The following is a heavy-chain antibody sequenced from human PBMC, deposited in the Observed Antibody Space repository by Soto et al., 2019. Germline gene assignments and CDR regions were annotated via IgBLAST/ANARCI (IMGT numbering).Heavy chain of an antibody. J-gene: IGHJ6*02. CDR2: ISYDGSNK. CDR1: GFTFSSYA. CDR3: AREGSSSYYYYGMDV. V-gene: IGHV3-30-3*01. D-gene: IGHD6-13*01. Sequence: PGGSLRLSCAASGFTFSSYAMHWVRQAPGKGLEWVAVISYDGSNKYYADSVKGRFTISRDNPKNTLYLQMNSLRAEDTAVYYCAREGSSSYYYYGMDVWGQGTTVTVSS.